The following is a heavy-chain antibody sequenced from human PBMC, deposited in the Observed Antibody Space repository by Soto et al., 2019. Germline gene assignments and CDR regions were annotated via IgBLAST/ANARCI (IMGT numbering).Heavy chain of an antibody. Sequence: QVQLVESGGGVVQPGRSLRLSCAASGFTFSSYGMHWVRQAPGKGLEWVAVIWYDGSNKYYADSVKGRFTISRDNSKNTLYLQMNSLRAEDTAVYYCARVYSYGTTDHWGQGTLVTVSS. V-gene: IGHV3-33*01. CDR1: GFTFSSYG. CDR2: IWYDGSNK. J-gene: IGHJ4*02. D-gene: IGHD5-18*01. CDR3: ARVYSYGTTDH.